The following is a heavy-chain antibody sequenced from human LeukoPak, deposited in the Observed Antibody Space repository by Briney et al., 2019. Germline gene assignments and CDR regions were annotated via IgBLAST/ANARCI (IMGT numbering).Heavy chain of an antibody. CDR3: AREGYYDSGSYYIV. V-gene: IGHV1-2*02. Sequence: ASVTVSCKASGYTFTGYYIHWVRQAPGQGLEWMGWTNPNSDGTKYAQKFQGRVTMTRDTSITTAYMELRRLRSDDTALYYCAREGYYDSGSYYIVWGQGTLVTVSS. D-gene: IGHD3-10*01. CDR2: TNPNSDGT. CDR1: GYTFTGYY. J-gene: IGHJ4*02.